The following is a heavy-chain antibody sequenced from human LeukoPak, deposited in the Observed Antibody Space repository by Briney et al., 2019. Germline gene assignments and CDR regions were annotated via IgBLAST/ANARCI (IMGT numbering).Heavy chain of an antibody. V-gene: IGHV3-48*03. CDR1: GFTFSSYE. CDR2: ISSSGSTI. CDR3: SRHRYSGYDHFDY. D-gene: IGHD5-12*01. Sequence: GGSLRLSCAASGFTFSSYEMNWVRQAPGKGLEWVSYISSSGSTIYYADSVKGRFTMSRDNAKNSLYLQMNSLRAEDTAVYYCSRHRYSGYDHFDYWGQGTLVTVSS. J-gene: IGHJ4*02.